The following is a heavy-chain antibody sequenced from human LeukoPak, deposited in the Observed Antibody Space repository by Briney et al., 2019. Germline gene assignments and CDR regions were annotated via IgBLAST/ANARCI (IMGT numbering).Heavy chain of an antibody. Sequence: KSSETLSPTCAVSGGSISSYYWSWIRQPPGKGLEWIGYIYYSGSTNYNPSLKSRVTISVDTSKNQFSLKLSSVTAADTAVYYCARLDFWNLGGMDVWGQGTTVTVSS. J-gene: IGHJ6*02. CDR1: GGSISSYY. CDR2: IYYSGST. D-gene: IGHD3-3*01. CDR3: ARLDFWNLGGMDV. V-gene: IGHV4-59*08.